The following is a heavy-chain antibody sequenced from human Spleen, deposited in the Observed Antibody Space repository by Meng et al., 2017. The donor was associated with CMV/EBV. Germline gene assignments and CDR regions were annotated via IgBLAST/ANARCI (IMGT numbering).Heavy chain of an antibody. J-gene: IGHJ4*02. CDR1: GCTFSTYP. CDR3: ARDRRRGGGATTLNN. CDR2: ISYDGRNK. Sequence: SGCTFSTYPMHWVRQAPGKGLEWVAVISYDGRNKYYADSVRGRFTISRDNSRNTLYLQMNSLRPEDTAVYYCARDRRRGGGATTLNNWGQGTLVTVSS. V-gene: IGHV3-30*04. D-gene: IGHD1-26*01.